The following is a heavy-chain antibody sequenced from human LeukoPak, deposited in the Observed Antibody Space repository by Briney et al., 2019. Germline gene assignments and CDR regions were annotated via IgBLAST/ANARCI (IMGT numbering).Heavy chain of an antibody. CDR2: ISAYNGNT. D-gene: IGHD1-26*01. Sequence: ASVKVSCKASGYTFSSYGISWVRQAPGQGLEWMGWISAYNGNTNYAQKLQGRVTMTTDTSTSTAYMERRSLRSDDTGVYYCARDLEWEQHNAFDIWGQGTMVTVSS. V-gene: IGHV1-18*01. J-gene: IGHJ3*02. CDR1: GYTFSSYG. CDR3: ARDLEWEQHNAFDI.